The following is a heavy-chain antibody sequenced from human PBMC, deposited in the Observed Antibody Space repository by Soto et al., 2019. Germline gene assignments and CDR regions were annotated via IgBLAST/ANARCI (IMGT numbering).Heavy chain of an antibody. CDR3: AKDSYHYDSSGYPYYFDY. CDR2: ISGSGGST. J-gene: IGHJ4*02. D-gene: IGHD3-22*01. Sequence: GGSLRLSCAASGFTFSSYAMSWVRQAPGKGLEWVSAISGSGGSTYYADSVKGRFTISRDNSKNTLYLQMNSLRAEDTAVYYCAKDSYHYDSSGYPYYFDYWGQGTLVTVSS. V-gene: IGHV3-23*01. CDR1: GFTFSSYA.